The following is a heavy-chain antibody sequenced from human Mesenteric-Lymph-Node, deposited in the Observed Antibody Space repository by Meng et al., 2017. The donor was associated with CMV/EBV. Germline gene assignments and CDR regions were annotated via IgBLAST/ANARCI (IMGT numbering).Heavy chain of an antibody. V-gene: IGHV4-34*01. J-gene: IGHJ4*02. Sequence: QVQLPHRGAGLLKPSETLSVTCAVDGGSFSGYYWNWIRQSPEKGLEWIGEINHSGSTTYNPSFTSRIIISVDTSTNQISLNMSSVTAADTAVYYCARGSSYDILTGYFDYWGQGALVTVSS. CDR2: INHSGST. CDR3: ARGSSYDILTGYFDY. D-gene: IGHD3-9*01. CDR1: GGSFSGYY.